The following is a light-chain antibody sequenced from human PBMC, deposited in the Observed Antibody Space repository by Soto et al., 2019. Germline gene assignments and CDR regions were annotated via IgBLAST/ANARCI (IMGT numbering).Light chain of an antibody. J-gene: IGKJ4*01. V-gene: IGKV1-27*01. CDR3: QKYSSAHHT. CDR2: AAS. CDR1: QGVGAY. Sequence: DILMTQSPSSLSASLGDRVTISCRASQGVGAYLAWFQQKPGKVPRLLIYAASALQSGVPSRFSGSGSGTDFTLTISSLQTEHIATYLCQKYSSAHHTFGGGTKVDIK.